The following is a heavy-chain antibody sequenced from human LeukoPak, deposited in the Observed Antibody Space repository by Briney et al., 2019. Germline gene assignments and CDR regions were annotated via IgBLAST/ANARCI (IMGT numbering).Heavy chain of an antibody. CDR2: INPNSGGT. Sequence: ASVKVSCKASGYTFTGYYMHWVRQAPGQGLEWMGWINPNSGGTNYAQKFQGRVTMTRNTSISTAYMELSSLRSEDTAVYYCARGTTGTPAERHYYYYYYMDVWGKGTTVTISS. V-gene: IGHV1-2*02. CDR3: ARGTTGTPAERHYYYYYYMDV. J-gene: IGHJ6*03. D-gene: IGHD1-1*01. CDR1: GYTFTGYY.